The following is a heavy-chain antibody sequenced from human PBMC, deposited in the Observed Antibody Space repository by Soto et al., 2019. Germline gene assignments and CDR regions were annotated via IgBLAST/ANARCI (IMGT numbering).Heavy chain of an antibody. CDR2: INPNSGGT. V-gene: IGHV1-2*04. D-gene: IGHD3-3*01. CDR3: ARGRGGILEWLG. Sequence: ASVKVSCKASGYTFPCYYMHWVRQAPGQGLEWMGWINPNSGGTNYAQKFQGWVTMTRDTSISTAYMELSRLRSDDTAVYYCARGRGGILEWLGGGQGTMVTVSS. J-gene: IGHJ3*01. CDR1: GYTFPCYY.